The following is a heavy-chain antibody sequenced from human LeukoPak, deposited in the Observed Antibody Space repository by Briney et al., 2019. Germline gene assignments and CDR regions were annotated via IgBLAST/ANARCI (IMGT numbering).Heavy chain of an antibody. Sequence: PGGSLRLSCAASGFTFSRYSMNWVRQAPGKGLEWVSYISSTGSTIYYADSVKGRFTISRDNAKNSLYLQMNTLGAEDTAVYYCASLTKVVTPLDYWGQGTLVTVSS. D-gene: IGHD4-17*01. CDR1: GFTFSRYS. J-gene: IGHJ4*02. CDR2: ISSTGSTI. V-gene: IGHV3-48*01. CDR3: ASLTKVVTPLDY.